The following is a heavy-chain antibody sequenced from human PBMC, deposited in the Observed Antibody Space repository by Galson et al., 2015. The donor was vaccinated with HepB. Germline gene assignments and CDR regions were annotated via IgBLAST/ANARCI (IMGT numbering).Heavy chain of an antibody. V-gene: IGHV6-1*01. CDR2: TYYRSKWYN. D-gene: IGHD4-17*01. CDR1: GDSLPSNSAS. CDR3: ASQDGHI. Sequence: CAISGDSLPSNSASWNRIRQSPSRGLEWLGRTYYRSKWYNDYAVPVKSRITISPDTSKNQFSLQLKSVTPEDTAVYYCASQDGHIWGQGTLVTVSA. J-gene: IGHJ4*02.